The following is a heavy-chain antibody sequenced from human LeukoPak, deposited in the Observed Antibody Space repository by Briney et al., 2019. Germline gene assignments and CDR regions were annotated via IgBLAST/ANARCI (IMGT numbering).Heavy chain of an antibody. V-gene: IGHV5-51*01. CDR2: IYAGDSDT. Sequence: GESLKISCKGSGYSFTSYWIGWVRQMPGKGLEWMGIIYAGDSDTRYSPSFQGQVTISADKSISTAYLQWSSLKASDTAMYYCARLGYYYDSSGYYNLFDYWGQGTLVTVSS. CDR1: GYSFTSYW. D-gene: IGHD3-22*01. CDR3: ARLGYYYDSSGYYNLFDY. J-gene: IGHJ4*02.